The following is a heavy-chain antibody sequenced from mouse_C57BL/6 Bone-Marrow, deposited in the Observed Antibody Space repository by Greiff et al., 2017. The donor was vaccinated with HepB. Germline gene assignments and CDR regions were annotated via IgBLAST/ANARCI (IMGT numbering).Heavy chain of an antibody. D-gene: IGHD1-1*01. CDR2: INPNYGTT. CDR1: GYSFTDYN. CDR3: ARWKGVLRSYWYFDV. V-gene: IGHV1-39*01. J-gene: IGHJ1*03. Sequence: VQLKESGPELVKPGASVKISCKASGYSFTDYNMNWVKQSNGKSLEWIGVINPNYGTTSYNQKFKGKATLTVDQSSSTAYMQLNSLTSEDSAVYYCARWKGVLRSYWYFDVWGTGTTVTVSS.